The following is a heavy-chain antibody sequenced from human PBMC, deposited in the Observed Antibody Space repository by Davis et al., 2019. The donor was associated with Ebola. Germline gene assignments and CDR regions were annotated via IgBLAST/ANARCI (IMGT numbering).Heavy chain of an antibody. D-gene: IGHD6-19*01. V-gene: IGHV1-2*04. J-gene: IGHJ4*02. CDR3: ARDRGYSSGWYTRY. Sequence: ASVTVSRKASRYIFTSYVMHWLRQAPGQGLEWMGWINPNSGGTNYAQKFQGWVTKTRDTSISTAYMELSRLRSDDTAVYYCARDRGYSSGWYTRYWGQGTLVTVSS. CDR1: RYIFTSYV. CDR2: INPNSGGT.